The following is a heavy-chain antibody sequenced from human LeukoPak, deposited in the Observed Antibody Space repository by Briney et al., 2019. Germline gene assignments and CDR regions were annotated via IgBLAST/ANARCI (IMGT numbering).Heavy chain of an antibody. D-gene: IGHD4-17*01. CDR1: GFTFSDHY. V-gene: IGHV3-11*01. J-gene: IGHJ4*02. Sequence: PGGSLRLSCAASGFTFSDHYMSWIRQAPGKGLEWVSYISSSSSTIYYADSVKGRFTISRDNSKNTLYLQMNSLRAEDTAVYYCAKGGSLTTVTHFDYWGQGTLVTVSS. CDR3: AKGGSLTTVTHFDY. CDR2: ISSSSSTI.